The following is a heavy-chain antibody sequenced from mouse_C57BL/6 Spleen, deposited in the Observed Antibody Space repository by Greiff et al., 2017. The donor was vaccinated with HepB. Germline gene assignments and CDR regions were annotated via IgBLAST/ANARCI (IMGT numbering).Heavy chain of an antibody. J-gene: IGHJ1*03. V-gene: IGHV1-82*01. Sequence: VQLQQSGPELVKPGASVKISCKASGYAFSSSWMNWVKQRPGKGLEWIGRIYPGDGDTNYNGKFKGKATLTADKSSSTAYKQLSSLTSEDSAVYFCAALYYGSSPSYWYFDVWGTGTTVTVSS. CDR2: IYPGDGDT. D-gene: IGHD1-1*01. CDR3: AALYYGSSPSYWYFDV. CDR1: GYAFSSSW.